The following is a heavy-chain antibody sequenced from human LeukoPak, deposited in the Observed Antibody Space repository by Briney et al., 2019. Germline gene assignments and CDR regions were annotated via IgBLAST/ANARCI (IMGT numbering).Heavy chain of an antibody. V-gene: IGHV3-11*01. D-gene: IGHD3-9*01. J-gene: IGHJ6*02. Sequence: GGSLRLSCAASGVTFSNYYMSWIRQAPGKGLEWVSYISSSGSTIYYADSVKGRFTISRDNAKNSLYLQMNSLRAEDTAVYYCARKGVLTGYDYYYYYYGMDVWGQGTTVTVSS. CDR3: ARKGVLTGYDYYYYYYGMDV. CDR1: GVTFSNYY. CDR2: ISSSGSTI.